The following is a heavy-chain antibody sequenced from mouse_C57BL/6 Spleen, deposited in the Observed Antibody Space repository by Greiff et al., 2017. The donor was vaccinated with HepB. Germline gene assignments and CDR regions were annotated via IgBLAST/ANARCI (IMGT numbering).Heavy chain of an antibody. Sequence: DVMLVESGGGLVKPGGSLKLSCAASGFTFSSYTMSWVRQTPEKRLEWVATISGGGGNTYYPDSVKGRFTISRDNAKNTLYLQMSSLRSEDTALYYCARPQGYGSSYWYFDVWGTGTTVTVSS. J-gene: IGHJ1*03. CDR2: ISGGGGNT. CDR3: ARPQGYGSSYWYFDV. V-gene: IGHV5-9*01. CDR1: GFTFSSYT. D-gene: IGHD1-1*01.